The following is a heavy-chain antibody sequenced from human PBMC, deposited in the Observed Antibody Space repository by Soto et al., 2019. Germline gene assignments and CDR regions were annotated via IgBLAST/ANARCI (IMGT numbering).Heavy chain of an antibody. CDR1: GFTFSNAW. CDR3: TSGGQDSSGYYQLSDAFDI. CDR2: IKSKTDGGTT. Sequence: ESGGGLVKPGGSLRLSCAASGFTFSNAWMNWVRQAPGKGLEWVGRIKSKTDGGTTDYAAPVKGRFTISRDDSKNTLYLQMNSLKTEDTAVYYCTSGGQDSSGYYQLSDAFDIWGQGTMVTVSS. J-gene: IGHJ3*02. D-gene: IGHD3-22*01. V-gene: IGHV3-15*07.